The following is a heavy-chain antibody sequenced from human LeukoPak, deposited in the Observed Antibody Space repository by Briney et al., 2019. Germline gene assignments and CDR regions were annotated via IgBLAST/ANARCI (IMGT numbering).Heavy chain of an antibody. CDR1: GGSINSGNYY. CDR3: ARDSPENTYNYGGAFKY. J-gene: IGHJ4*02. Sequence: SETLSLTCTVSGGSINSGNYYWSWIRQPAGKGLEWMGRIYTSGYTDYNPSLKSRVTISLDASKNQFSLTLTSVTAADTPMYYCARDSPENTYNYGGAFKYWGQGTLVTVSS. V-gene: IGHV4-61*02. CDR2: IYTSGYT. D-gene: IGHD3-16*01.